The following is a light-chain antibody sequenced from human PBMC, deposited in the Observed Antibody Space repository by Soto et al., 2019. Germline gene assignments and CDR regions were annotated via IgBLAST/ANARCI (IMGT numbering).Light chain of an antibody. CDR1: QSIRSW. CDR3: QQYYSYSRT. J-gene: IGKJ1*01. CDR2: NAS. Sequence: DIQMTQFPSTLPASVGARVTITCRARQSIRSWLAWYQQNPGKDPKLLIYNASRLERGVPSSVSGSGSVTEFTLTISSLHPDDVSTYYFQQYYSYSRTVGQGTKLNIK. V-gene: IGKV1-5*03.